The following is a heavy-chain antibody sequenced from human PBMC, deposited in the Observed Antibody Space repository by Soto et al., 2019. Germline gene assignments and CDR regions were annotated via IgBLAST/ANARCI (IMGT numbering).Heavy chain of an antibody. CDR1: GFSFSNYA. CDR3: SRVGCSGGNCYYHYFDF. D-gene: IGHD2-15*01. CDR2: ISYDGRNK. J-gene: IGHJ4*02. V-gene: IGHV3-30*04. Sequence: QVQLVESGGGVVQPGRSLRLSCAASGFSFSNYAMHWVRQAPGKGLEWVTLISYDGRNKYYADSVKGQFTISRDNSKNTLYLQMNSLRVEDTAVYYCSRVGCSGGNCYYHYFDFWGQGTLVTVSS.